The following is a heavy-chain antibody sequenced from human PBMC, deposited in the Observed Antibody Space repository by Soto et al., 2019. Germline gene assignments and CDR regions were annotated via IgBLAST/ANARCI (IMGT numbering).Heavy chain of an antibody. J-gene: IGHJ5*02. D-gene: IGHD2-15*01. Sequence: SETLSLTCTVSGGSISSSSYYWGWIRQPPGKGLEWIGSIYYSGSTYYNPSLKSRVTISVDTSKNQFSLKLSSVTAADTAVYYCARHSLDLVVVVAATTWFDPWGQGTLVTVSS. CDR2: IYYSGST. CDR3: ARHSLDLVVVVAATTWFDP. CDR1: GGSISSSSYY. V-gene: IGHV4-39*01.